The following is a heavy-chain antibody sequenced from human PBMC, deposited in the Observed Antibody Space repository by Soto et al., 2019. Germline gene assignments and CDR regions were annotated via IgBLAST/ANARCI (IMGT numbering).Heavy chain of an antibody. CDR3: STGPFDY. CDR2: IRSAASGGTS. J-gene: IGHJ4*01. V-gene: IGHV3-15*07. Sequence: GGSLRLSCAASGFTFNTAWMNWVRQAPGKGLEWVGLIRSAASGGTSDYATPLKGTVTVSRDDSRNIVFLQMDNLNTEDTAIYYCSTGPFDYWGQGTLVTVSS. CDR1: GFTFNTAW.